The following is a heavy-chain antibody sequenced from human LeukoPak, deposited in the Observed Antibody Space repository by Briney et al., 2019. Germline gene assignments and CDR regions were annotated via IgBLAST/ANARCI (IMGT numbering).Heavy chain of an antibody. J-gene: IGHJ5*02. CDR2: IYNDWSTT. Sequence: GGSLRLSCAASGFMFSKSWMHWVRQVPGKGLVWVARIYNDWSTTNYADSVKGRFTISRANAANTLFLQMSSLRAEDTAVYYCAREKDDHGDPGPLDAWGQGDLVTVSS. CDR3: AREKDDHGDPGPLDA. CDR1: GFMFSKSW. D-gene: IGHD4-17*01. V-gene: IGHV3-74*01.